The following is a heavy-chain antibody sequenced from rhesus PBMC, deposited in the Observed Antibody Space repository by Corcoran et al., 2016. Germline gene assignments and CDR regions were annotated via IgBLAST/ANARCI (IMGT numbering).Heavy chain of an antibody. CDR1: GASISGYW. D-gene: IGHD5-24*01. CDR3: ARDSGNYLDY. V-gene: IGHV4-80*01. CDR2: LNGSIDST. Sequence: QVQLQESGQGLGKPSETLSLTCVVAGASISGYWWSRLSQSPGKGLEWIGELNGSIDSTNSNPSLKSRVTFSKDASKNRFSLNLSSVTAADTAVYYCARDSGNYLDYWGQGVLVTVSS. J-gene: IGHJ4*01.